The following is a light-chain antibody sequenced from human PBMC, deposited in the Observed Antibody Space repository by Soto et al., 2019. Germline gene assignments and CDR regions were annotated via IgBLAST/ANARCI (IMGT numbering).Light chain of an antibody. Sequence: EIVLTQSPGTLSLSPGERATLSCRASQSVSSSYLAWYQQKPGQAPRLLIYGASSRATGIPDRFSGSGSGTDFTLTISRLEPEDFAVYYCQHYNKWPFTFGPGTKVDIK. CDR3: QHYNKWPFT. J-gene: IGKJ3*01. V-gene: IGKV3-20*01. CDR2: GAS. CDR1: QSVSSSY.